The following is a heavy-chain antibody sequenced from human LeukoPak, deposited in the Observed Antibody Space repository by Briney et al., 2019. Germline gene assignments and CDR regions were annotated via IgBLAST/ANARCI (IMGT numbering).Heavy chain of an antibody. Sequence: SETLSLTCTVSGVSINSHYWSWIRQPPGKGLEWIGFIYDSGSANYKSSLKSRVTMTVDTSKNQFSLRLNSVTAADTAVYYCARVLQNYYHMDVWGKGTTVTVSS. V-gene: IGHV4-59*11. CDR1: GVSINSHY. CDR3: ARVLQNYYHMDV. CDR2: IYDSGSA. J-gene: IGHJ6*03. D-gene: IGHD3-3*01.